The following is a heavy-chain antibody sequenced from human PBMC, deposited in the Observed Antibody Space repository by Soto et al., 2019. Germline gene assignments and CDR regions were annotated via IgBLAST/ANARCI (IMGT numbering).Heavy chain of an antibody. CDR2: IIPIFGTA. CDR1: GGTFSSYA. V-gene: IGHV1-69*13. CDR3: ARARVAAVSFILSF. D-gene: IGHD6-13*01. Sequence: SVKGSCKAAGGTFSSYASSWVRQAPGQGLEWMGGIIPIFGTANYAQKFQGRVTITADESTSTAYMELSSLRFEDTAVFFCARARVAAVSFILSFWGKGTSVTVSS. J-gene: IGHJ6*04.